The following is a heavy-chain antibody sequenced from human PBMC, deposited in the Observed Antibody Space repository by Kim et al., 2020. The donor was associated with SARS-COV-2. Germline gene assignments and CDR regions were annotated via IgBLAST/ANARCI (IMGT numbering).Heavy chain of an antibody. CDR2: ISPILGVA. J-gene: IGHJ4*02. CDR1: GGTFSSYA. CDR3: ARSRNRIATPGTSFAF. Sequence: SVKVSCKASGGTFSSYAINWVRQAPGEGLQWMGRISPILGVANYAQNFQGRVTITADKSTSTAYMELSGLTSEDTAAFYCARSRNRIATPGTSFAFWGQ. D-gene: IGHD6-13*01. V-gene: IGHV1-69*04.